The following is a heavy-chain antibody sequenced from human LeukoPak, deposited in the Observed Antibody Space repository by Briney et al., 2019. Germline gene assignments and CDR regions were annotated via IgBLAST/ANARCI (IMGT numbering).Heavy chain of an antibody. J-gene: IGHJ4*02. CDR3: ARDLRGGSGSYYTLSY. CDR2: INPSGGST. CDR1: GYTFTSYY. D-gene: IGHD3-10*01. Sequence: GASVKVSCKASGYTFTSYYMHWVRQAPGQGLEWMGIINPSGGSTSYAQKFQGRVTMTRDTSTSTVYMELSSLRSEDTAVYYCARDLRGGSGSYYTLSYWGQGTLVTVSS. V-gene: IGHV1-46*01.